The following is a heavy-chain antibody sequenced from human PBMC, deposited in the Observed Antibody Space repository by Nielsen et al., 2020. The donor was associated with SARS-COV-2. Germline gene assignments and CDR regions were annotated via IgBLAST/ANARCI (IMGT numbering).Heavy chain of an antibody. D-gene: IGHD2-2*01. J-gene: IGHJ4*02. CDR1: GFTFSSYA. Sequence: GESLKISCAASGFTFSSYAMSWVRQAPGKGLEWVSAISGSGGSTYYADSVKGRFTISRDNSKNTLYLQMNSLRAEDTAVYYCARSGSTSCPPDRQLVHRCYFDYWGQGTLVTVSS. CDR3: ARSGSTSCPPDRQLVHRCYFDY. V-gene: IGHV3-23*01. CDR2: ISGSGGST.